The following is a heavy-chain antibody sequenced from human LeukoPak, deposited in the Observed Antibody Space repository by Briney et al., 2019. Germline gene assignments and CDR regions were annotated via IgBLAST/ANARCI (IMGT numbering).Heavy chain of an antibody. J-gene: IGHJ4*02. D-gene: IGHD7-27*01. V-gene: IGHV4-59*13. CDR1: GGSISSDC. CDR3: ARGANGGSPDY. CDR2: IYYIGTT. Sequence: SETLSLTCTVSGGSISSDCWGWIRKCPGKGLEWIGYIYYIGTTSYNLSLTSRVTISLYTSKNQLSLKLSSVTAADTSVYYFARGANGGSPDYWGQGTLVTVSS.